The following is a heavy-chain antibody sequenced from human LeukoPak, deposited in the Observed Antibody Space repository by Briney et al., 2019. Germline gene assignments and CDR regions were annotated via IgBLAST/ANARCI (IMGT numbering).Heavy chain of an antibody. CDR2: INHSGST. J-gene: IGHJ4*02. V-gene: IGHV4-34*01. Sequence: SETLSLTCAVYGGSFSGYYWSWIRQPPGKGLEWIGEINHSGSTNYNPSLKGRVTISVDTSENQFSLKLSSVTAADTAVYYCARRRHDILTGYHFDYWGQGTLVTVSS. CDR1: GGSFSGYY. D-gene: IGHD3-9*01. CDR3: ARRRHDILTGYHFDY.